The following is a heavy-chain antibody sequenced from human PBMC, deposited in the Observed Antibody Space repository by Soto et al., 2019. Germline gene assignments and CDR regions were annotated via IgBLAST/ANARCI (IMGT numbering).Heavy chain of an antibody. CDR3: ARNSLTGYYNYYYSMDV. CDR2: IYPDDSDT. Sequence: PVESVKISCKSSGDSLSSDWIAWGRLMPGKGLEWMGSIYPDDSDTKYSPSFQGQVTISADKSISAAYLQWSSLKASDTAIYYCARNSLTGYYNYYYSMDVWGQGTTVTVSS. V-gene: IGHV5-51*01. CDR1: GDSLSSDW. D-gene: IGHD3-9*01. J-gene: IGHJ6*02.